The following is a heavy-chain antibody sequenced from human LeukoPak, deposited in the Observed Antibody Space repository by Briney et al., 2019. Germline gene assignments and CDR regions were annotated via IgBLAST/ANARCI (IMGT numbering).Heavy chain of an antibody. CDR2: ISNDGGGT. CDR3: AKGSSGYFFDL. V-gene: IGHV3-23*01. Sequence: PGGSLRLSCAASGFIFNSYGLVWVRQAPGKGLEWVSAISNDGGGTTYADFVKGRFSVSRDNSKNTLFLQMNSLRAEDTALYYCAKGSSGYFFDLWGQGTLVTVSS. J-gene: IGHJ4*02. CDR1: GFIFNSYG. D-gene: IGHD3-22*01.